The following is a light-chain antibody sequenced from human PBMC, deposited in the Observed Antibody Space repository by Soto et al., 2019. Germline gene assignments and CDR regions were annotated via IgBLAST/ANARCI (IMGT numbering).Light chain of an antibody. J-gene: IGKJ4*01. CDR1: QSVGSD. Sequence: EIVMPQSPSTLSVSPGERSTLSCISSQSVGSDLAWYQQKPGQAPRLVIYDIFTRATGVPTRISGSGSGTDFTLTISSLEPEDFAVYYCQQRSNWPPLTFGGGTKVDIK. CDR3: QQRSNWPPLT. CDR2: DIF. V-gene: IGKV3-11*01.